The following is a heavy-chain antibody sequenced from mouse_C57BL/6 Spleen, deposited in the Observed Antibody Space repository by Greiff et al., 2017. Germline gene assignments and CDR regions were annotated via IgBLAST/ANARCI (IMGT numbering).Heavy chain of an antibody. J-gene: IGHJ3*01. D-gene: IGHD2-5*01. CDR1: GFTFSDYG. V-gene: IGHV5-17*01. Sequence: EVQGVESGGGLVKPGGSLKLSCAASGFTFSDYGMHWVRQAPEKGLERVAYISSGSSTIYYADTVKGRFTISRDNAKNTLFLQMTSLRSDDTAMYYCARPPSYSNYSFAYWGQGTLVTVSA. CDR2: ISSGSSTI. CDR3: ARPPSYSNYSFAY.